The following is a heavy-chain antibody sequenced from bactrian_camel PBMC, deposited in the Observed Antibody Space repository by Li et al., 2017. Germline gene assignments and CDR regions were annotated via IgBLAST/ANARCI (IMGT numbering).Heavy chain of an antibody. D-gene: IGHD7*01. CDR1: GDTSSLYC. J-gene: IGHJ4*01. CDR3: AATTFPLKYMHHWFAKANFPY. CDR2: IDADGST. Sequence: HVQLVESGGGSVQAGGSLRLSCAASGDTSSLYCMGWFRQAPGKEREGVAAIDADGSTRYVDSVEGRFTISKDDANNSLYLQMDSLKPGDTAVYYCAATTFPLKYMHHWFAKANFPYWGQGTQVTVS. V-gene: IGHV3S53*01.